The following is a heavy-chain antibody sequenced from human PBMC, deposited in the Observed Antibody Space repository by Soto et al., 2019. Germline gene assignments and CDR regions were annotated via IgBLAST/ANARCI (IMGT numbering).Heavy chain of an antibody. J-gene: IGHJ6*02. D-gene: IGHD3-22*01. CDR2: IIPIFGTA. CDR3: ARDYYDSSGYYSAYYYGMDV. Sequence: VQLVQSGAEVKKPGSSVKVSCKASGGTFSSYAISWVRQAPGQGLEWMGGIIPIFGTANYAQKFQGRVTITADESTSTAYMELSSLRSEDTAVYYCARDYYDSSGYYSAYYYGMDVWGQGTTVTVSS. CDR1: GGTFSSYA. V-gene: IGHV1-69*01.